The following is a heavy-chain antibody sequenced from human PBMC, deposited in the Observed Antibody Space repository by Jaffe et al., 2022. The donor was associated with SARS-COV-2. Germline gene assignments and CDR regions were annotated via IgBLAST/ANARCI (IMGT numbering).Heavy chain of an antibody. CDR1: GGSISSGSYY. Sequence: QVQLQESGPGLVKPSQTLSLTCTVSGGSISSGSYYWSWIRQPAGKGLEWIGRIYTSGSTNYNPSLKSRVTISVDTSKNQFSLKLSSVTAADTAVYYCAREPKNYYDTSENWFDPWGQGTLVTVSS. CDR3: AREPKNYYDTSENWFDP. J-gene: IGHJ5*02. D-gene: IGHD3-22*01. CDR2: IYTSGST. V-gene: IGHV4-61*02.